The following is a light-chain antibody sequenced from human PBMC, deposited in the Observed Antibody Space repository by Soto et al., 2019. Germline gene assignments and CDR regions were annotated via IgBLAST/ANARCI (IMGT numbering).Light chain of an antibody. CDR3: LQPNTYPWT. CDR1: QGIRKD. CDR2: DAF. V-gene: IGKV1-17*01. Sequence: QLSQSPSSLSASVGHGFTITCRASQGIRKDLGWYQQKQGKAPQRLIYDAFNLHSGVSSRFRGSGSGTEFTLTVSSLQPEDFETYYCLQPNTYPWTFGQGTKVDTK. J-gene: IGKJ1*01.